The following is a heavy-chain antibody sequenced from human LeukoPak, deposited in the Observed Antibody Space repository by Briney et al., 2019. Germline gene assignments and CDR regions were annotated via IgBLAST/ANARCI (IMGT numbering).Heavy chain of an antibody. D-gene: IGHD6-19*01. J-gene: IGHJ3*02. CDR1: GLIFSSYW. CDR3: ARAVAGHDAFDI. Sequence: PGGSLRLSCAASGLIFSSYWMSWVRQAPGKGLEWVANIKKDGSEKYYVDSVKGRFTISRDNAKNSLYLQMNSLRAEDTAVYYCARAVAGHDAFDIWGQGTMVTVSS. CDR2: IKKDGSEK. V-gene: IGHV3-7*01.